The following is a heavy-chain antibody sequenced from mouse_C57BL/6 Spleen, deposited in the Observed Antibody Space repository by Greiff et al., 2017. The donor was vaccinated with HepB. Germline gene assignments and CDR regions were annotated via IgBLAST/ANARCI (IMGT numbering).Heavy chain of an antibody. CDR3: ARYSRYYGSSFYAMDY. CDR1: GFTFTDYY. Sequence: EVQLVESGGGLVQPGGSLSLSCAASGFTFTDYYMSWVRQPPGKALEWLGFIRNKANGYTSEYSTSVKGRFTISRDNSQSILYLQMNALRAEDSATYYCARYSRYYGSSFYAMDYWGQGTSVTVSS. D-gene: IGHD1-1*01. J-gene: IGHJ4*01. V-gene: IGHV7-3*01. CDR2: IRNKANGYTS.